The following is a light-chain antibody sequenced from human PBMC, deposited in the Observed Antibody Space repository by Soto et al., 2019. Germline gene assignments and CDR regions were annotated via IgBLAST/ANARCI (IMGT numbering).Light chain of an antibody. CDR3: SSYAGTNNLLYV. Sequence: SAVTQPPSASGSPGRTVTISCSGTISDVGAYNYVSWYQQHPGKAPRLLIYEVSQRPSGVPDRFSGSKSANTASLTVSGLQPEDEADYYCSSYAGTNNLLYVFGTGTKVTVL. CDR2: EVS. J-gene: IGLJ1*01. CDR1: ISDVGAYNY. V-gene: IGLV2-8*01.